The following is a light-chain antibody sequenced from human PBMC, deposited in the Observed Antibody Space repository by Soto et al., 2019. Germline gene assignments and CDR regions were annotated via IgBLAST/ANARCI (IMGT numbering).Light chain of an antibody. J-gene: IGKJ1*01. CDR2: DAS. CDR1: QSVSSY. V-gene: IGKV3-11*01. Sequence: IVLTQSPVTLSFSPCEIGTLSCSASQSVSSYLAWYQQKPGQAPRLLIYDASNRATGIPARFSGSGYGTDFTLTISSLEPEDFAVYYCQHPGTFGQGTKVDIK. CDR3: QHPGT.